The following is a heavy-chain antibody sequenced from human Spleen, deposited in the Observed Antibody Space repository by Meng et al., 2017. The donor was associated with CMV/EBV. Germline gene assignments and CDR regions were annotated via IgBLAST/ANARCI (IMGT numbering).Heavy chain of an antibody. CDR3: ATGRPYYYDSSGSPPMDV. Sequence: GSLRLSCTVSGGSISSSSYYWGWIRQPPGKGLEWIGEINHSGSTNYNPSLKNRVTISVDTSKNQFSLKLSSVTAADTAVYYCATGRPYYYDSSGSPPMDVWGQGTTVTVSS. CDR2: INHSGST. CDR1: GGSISSSSYY. D-gene: IGHD3-22*01. V-gene: IGHV4-39*07. J-gene: IGHJ6*02.